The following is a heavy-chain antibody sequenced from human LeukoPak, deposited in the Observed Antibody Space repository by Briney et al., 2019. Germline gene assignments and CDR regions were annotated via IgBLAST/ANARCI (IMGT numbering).Heavy chain of an antibody. CDR1: GYTFTSYG. CDR3: ASSYGSGIRSFGMDV. V-gene: IGHV1-18*01. D-gene: IGHD3-10*01. J-gene: IGHJ6*02. Sequence: ASVKVSCKASGYTFTSYGISWVRQAPGQGLEWMGWISAYSGNTNYAQKLQGRVTMTTDTSTSTAYMELRSLRSDDTAVYYCASSYGSGIRSFGMDVWGQGTTVTVSS. CDR2: ISAYSGNT.